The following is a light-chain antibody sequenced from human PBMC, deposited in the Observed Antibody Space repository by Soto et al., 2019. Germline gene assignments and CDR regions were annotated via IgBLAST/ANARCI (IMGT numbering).Light chain of an antibody. CDR2: SAS. CDR1: QSISTE. V-gene: IGKV3-15*01. Sequence: EIGMTQSPATLSVSPGERASLSGRASQSISTELAWYPQKPGQPPRLLIYSASTRATGVPARFTGSGSGSEFTLTISGLHSEDFAVSYCQQGHNWPLTFGQGTRLE. CDR3: QQGHNWPLT. J-gene: IGKJ2*01.